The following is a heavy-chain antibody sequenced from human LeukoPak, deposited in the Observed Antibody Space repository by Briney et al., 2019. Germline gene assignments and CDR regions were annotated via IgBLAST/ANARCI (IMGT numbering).Heavy chain of an antibody. Sequence: GASVKVSCKASGYTSTSYYMHWVRQAPGQGLEWMGIINPSGGSTSYAQKFQGRVTMTRDTSTSTVYMELSSLRSEDTAVYYCARFTVTNYYFDYWGQGTLVTVSS. CDR3: ARFTVTNYYFDY. V-gene: IGHV1-46*01. J-gene: IGHJ4*02. CDR2: INPSGGST. CDR1: GYTSTSYY. D-gene: IGHD4-17*01.